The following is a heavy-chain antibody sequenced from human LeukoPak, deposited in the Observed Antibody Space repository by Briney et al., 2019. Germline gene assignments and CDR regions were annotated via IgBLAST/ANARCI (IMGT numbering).Heavy chain of an antibody. Sequence: GGSLRLSCAASGFTFSSYAMHWVRQAPGKGLEYVSAISSNGGSTYYANSVKGRSTISRDNSKNTLYLQVGSLRAEDMAVYYCARAASRVGSSSLGYWGQGTLVTVSS. CDR2: ISSNGGST. V-gene: IGHV3-64*01. D-gene: IGHD6-13*01. CDR3: ARAASRVGSSSLGY. CDR1: GFTFSSYA. J-gene: IGHJ4*02.